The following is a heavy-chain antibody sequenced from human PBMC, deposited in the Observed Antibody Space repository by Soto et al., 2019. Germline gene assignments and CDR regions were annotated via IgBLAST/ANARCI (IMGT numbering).Heavy chain of an antibody. CDR3: AKDRYYDILAGYGVALDY. D-gene: IGHD3-9*01. CDR2: ISSDGTNK. CDR1: GFTFSSYG. Sequence: GGSLRLSCAASGFTFSSYGMHWVRQAPGKGLEWMTVISSDGTNKYYADSVKGRFTISRDNSKNTLFLQMNSLRAEDTAVYYCAKDRYYDILAGYGVALDYWGQGTLVTVSS. J-gene: IGHJ4*02. V-gene: IGHV3-30*18.